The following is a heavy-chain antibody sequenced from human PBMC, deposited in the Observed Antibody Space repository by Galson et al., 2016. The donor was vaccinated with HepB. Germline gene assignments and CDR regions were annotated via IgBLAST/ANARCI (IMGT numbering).Heavy chain of an antibody. CDR1: EYNFITYW. D-gene: IGHD3-3*01. CDR3: ARLNGLRFPMDV. Sequence: QSGAEVKKPGESLKISCKGSEYNFITYWIAWVRQMPGKGLEWMGIIYPADSDTRYSPSFQGLVTISVDKSISTAYLQWSSLKASDTAMYYCARLNGLRFPMDVWGQGTPVTVSS. J-gene: IGHJ6*02. CDR2: IYPADSDT. V-gene: IGHV5-51*01.